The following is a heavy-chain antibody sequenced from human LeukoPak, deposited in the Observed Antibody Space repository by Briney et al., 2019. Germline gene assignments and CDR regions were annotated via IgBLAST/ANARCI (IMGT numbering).Heavy chain of an antibody. Sequence: ASVKVSCKASGYTFTSYYMHWVRQAPGQGLEWMGIINPSGGSTSYAQKFQGRVTMTRDTSTSTVYMELSSLRSEDTVVYYCASSVGYYYGSGSYFSFDYWGQGTLVTVSS. D-gene: IGHD3-10*01. CDR2: INPSGGST. J-gene: IGHJ4*02. CDR3: ASSVGYYYGSGSYFSFDY. CDR1: GYTFTSYY. V-gene: IGHV1-46*01.